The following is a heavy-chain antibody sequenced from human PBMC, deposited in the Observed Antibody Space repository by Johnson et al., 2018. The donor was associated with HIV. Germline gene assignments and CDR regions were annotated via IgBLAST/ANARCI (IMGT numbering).Heavy chain of an antibody. CDR1: GFKFDDYG. V-gene: IGHV3-20*04. CDR3: ARRDSGSLSFDI. D-gene: IGHD1-26*01. CDR2: INLSGGST. J-gene: IGHJ3*02. Sequence: VHLVESGGGLVQPGESLRLSCEGFGFKFDDYGLTWVRQAPGKGLEWVSGINLSGGSTGYSDSVKGRCTIFRDNDKNSLYLQMNSLRAEDTALYFCARRDSGSLSFDIWGQGTMVTVSS.